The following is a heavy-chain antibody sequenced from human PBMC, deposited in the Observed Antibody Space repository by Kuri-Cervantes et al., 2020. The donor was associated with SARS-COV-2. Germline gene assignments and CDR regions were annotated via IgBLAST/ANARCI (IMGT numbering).Heavy chain of an antibody. CDR2: IKQDGSEK. Sequence: GESLKISCAASGFTFSSYWMSWVRQAPGKGLEWVANIKQDGSEKYYVDSVKGRFTISRDNAKNSLYLQMNSLRAEDTAVYYCARGETGLGNDYWGQGTLVTVSS. V-gene: IGHV3-7*01. CDR3: ARGETGLGNDY. J-gene: IGHJ4*02. D-gene: IGHD1-1*01. CDR1: GFTFSSYW.